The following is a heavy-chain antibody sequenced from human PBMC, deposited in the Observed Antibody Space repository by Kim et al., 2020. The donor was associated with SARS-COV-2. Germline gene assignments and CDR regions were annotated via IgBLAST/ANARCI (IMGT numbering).Heavy chain of an antibody. CDR3: AREPQLPDYYDSSGSPPPDY. D-gene: IGHD3-22*01. Sequence: SETLSLTCTVSGGSISISSYYWGWIRQPPGKGLEWIGSIYYSGSTYYNPSLKSRVTISVDTSKNQFSLKLSSVTAADTAVYYCAREPQLPDYYDSSGSPPPDYWGQGTLVTVSS. V-gene: IGHV4-39*07. CDR1: GGSISISSYY. CDR2: IYYSGST. J-gene: IGHJ4*02.